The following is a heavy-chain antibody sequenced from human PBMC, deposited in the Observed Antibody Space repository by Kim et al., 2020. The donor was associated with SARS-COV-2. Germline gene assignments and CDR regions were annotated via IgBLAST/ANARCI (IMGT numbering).Heavy chain of an antibody. V-gene: IGHV4-34*01. D-gene: IGHD5-18*01. J-gene: IGHJ4*02. CDR3: ARGGGYSYGVRFDY. CDR1: GGSFSGYY. Sequence: SETLSLTCAVYGGSFSGYYWSWIRQPPGKGLEWIGEINHSGSTNYNPSLKSRVTISVDTSKNQFSLKLSSVTAADTAVYYCARGGGYSYGVRFDYWGQGT. CDR2: INHSGST.